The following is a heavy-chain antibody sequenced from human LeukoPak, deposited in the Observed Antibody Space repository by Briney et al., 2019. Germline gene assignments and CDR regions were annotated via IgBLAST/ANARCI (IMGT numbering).Heavy chain of an antibody. CDR1: GGSISSSSYY. CDR3: ARARAGTYSGVDY. CDR2: IYYSGST. D-gene: IGHD6-13*01. J-gene: IGHJ4*02. Sequence: SETLSLTCTVSGGSISSSSYYWGWIRQPPGKGLEWIGYIYYSGSTNYNPSLKSRVTISVDTSKNQFSLKLSSVTAADTAVYYCARARAGTYSGVDYWGQGTLVTVSS. V-gene: IGHV4-61*05.